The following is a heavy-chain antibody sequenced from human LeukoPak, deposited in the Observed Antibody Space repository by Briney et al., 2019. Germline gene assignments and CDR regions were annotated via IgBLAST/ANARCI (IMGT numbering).Heavy chain of an antibody. CDR2: INPNSGGT. CDR3: ARDRRVANWFDP. Sequence: ASVKVSCKACGYTFTGYYMHWVRQAPGQGLEWMGWINPNSGGTNYAQKFQGRVTMTRDTSISTAYMELSRLRSDDTAVYYCARDRRVANWFDPWGQGTLVTVSS. CDR1: GYTFTGYY. J-gene: IGHJ5*02. V-gene: IGHV1-2*02.